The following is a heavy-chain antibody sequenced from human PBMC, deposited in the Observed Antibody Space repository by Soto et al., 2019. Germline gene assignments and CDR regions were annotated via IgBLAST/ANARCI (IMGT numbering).Heavy chain of an antibody. CDR1: GDSFTSPNYF. D-gene: IGHD3-3*01. CDR2: INYNGRT. V-gene: IGHV4-39*02. CDR3: ARLFRGPFGFFDY. Sequence: PSETLSLTCTVSGDSFTSPNYFWGWVRQSPGKGLEWIATINYNGRTYYDSSLKSRVTISIGTSEKDFSLELTSVTAADTAIYYCARLFRGPFGFFDYWGQGTLVTVSS. J-gene: IGHJ4*02.